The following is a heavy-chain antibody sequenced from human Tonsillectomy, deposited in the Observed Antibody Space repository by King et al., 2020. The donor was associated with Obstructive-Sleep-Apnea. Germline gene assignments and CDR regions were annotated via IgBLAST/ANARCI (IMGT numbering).Heavy chain of an antibody. CDR2: ISTYNGIT. CDR3: ARAGITVAGIKYFQH. V-gene: IGHV1-18*04. J-gene: IGHJ1*01. D-gene: IGHD6-19*01. CDR1: GYSFSNYG. Sequence: QLVQSGAEVKKPGASVKVSCKASGYSFSNYGISWVRQAPGQGLEWMGWISTYNGITNYAQKLQGRVTMTTDTSTSTAYMELRSLRSDDTAVYYCARAGITVAGIKYFQHWGQGTLVTVSS.